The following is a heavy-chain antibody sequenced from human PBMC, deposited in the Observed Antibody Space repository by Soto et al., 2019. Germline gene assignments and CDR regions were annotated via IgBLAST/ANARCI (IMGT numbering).Heavy chain of an antibody. Sequence: GGSLRLSCAASGFTFSSYGMHWVRQAPGKGLEWVAVIWYDGSNKYYAESVKGRFTISRDNSKNTLYLQMNSLRAEGTAVYYCARDSHVGSGWQLTADYWGQGTLVTVSS. CDR3: ARDSHVGSGWQLTADY. CDR1: GFTFSSYG. V-gene: IGHV3-33*01. D-gene: IGHD6-19*01. CDR2: IWYDGSNK. J-gene: IGHJ4*02.